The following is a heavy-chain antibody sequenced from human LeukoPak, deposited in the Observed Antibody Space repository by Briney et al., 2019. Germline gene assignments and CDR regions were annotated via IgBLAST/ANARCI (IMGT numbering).Heavy chain of an antibody. D-gene: IGHD3-10*01. CDR2: IKQDGSEK. Sequence: GGSLRLSCAASEFIFSSYGMHWVRQAPGKGLEWVANIKQDGSEKYYVDTVKSRFTISRDNAKKSLYLQMNSLRAEDTALYYCARDKDPYGAGSYWLWGQGTLVTVSS. CDR1: EFIFSSYG. J-gene: IGHJ4*02. CDR3: ARDKDPYGAGSYWL. V-gene: IGHV3-7*05.